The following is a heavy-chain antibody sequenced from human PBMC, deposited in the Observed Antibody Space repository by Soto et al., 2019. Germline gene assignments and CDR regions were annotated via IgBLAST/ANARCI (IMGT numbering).Heavy chain of an antibody. CDR2: VYYNGDT. V-gene: IGHV4-59*01. D-gene: IGHD2-15*01. J-gene: IGHJ4*01. CDR1: GGSTHSYY. CDR3: ARGHGHGGSSFDC. Sequence: QVQLQESGPGLVKPSETLSLTCTVSGGSTHSYYWAWIRQPPGKGLEWMGYVYYNGDTNYNPSLKSRVTISVDASTNQFSLKLTSVTPADTAVYYCARGHGHGGSSFDCWGHGPLVTVSS.